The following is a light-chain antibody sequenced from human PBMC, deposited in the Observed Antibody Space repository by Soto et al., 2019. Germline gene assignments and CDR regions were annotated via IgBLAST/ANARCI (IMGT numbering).Light chain of an antibody. J-gene: IGKJ4*01. CDR2: GAF. Sequence: EIVITQSPSTLSVSPGERATLSCRASPSVTNFLAWYQQKPGQAPRLLIYGAFNRATGIPARFSGSGSGTDFTLTISRLEPEDFAVYYCQQYDSSPLTFGGGTKVDIK. CDR1: PSVTNF. CDR3: QQYDSSPLT. V-gene: IGKV3-20*01.